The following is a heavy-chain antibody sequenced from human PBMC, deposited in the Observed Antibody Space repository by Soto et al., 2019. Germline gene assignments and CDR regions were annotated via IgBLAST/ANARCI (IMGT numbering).Heavy chain of an antibody. CDR3: ARGRDGDY. CDR1: GYAFTTYG. CDR2: ISAHNGNT. V-gene: IGHV1-18*01. J-gene: IGHJ4*02. Sequence: QVHLVQSGAEVKKHGASVKVSCQGSGYAFTTYGITWVRQAPGQGLEWMGWISAHNGNTNYAQKLQGRVTVTRDTSTSTAYMELRSLRYDDTAVYYCARGRDGDYWGQGDLVTVSS. D-gene: IGHD6-6*01.